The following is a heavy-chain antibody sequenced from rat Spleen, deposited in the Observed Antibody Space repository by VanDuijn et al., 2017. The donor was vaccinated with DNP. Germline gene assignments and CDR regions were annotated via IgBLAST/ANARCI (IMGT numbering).Heavy chain of an antibody. CDR1: GFSLTSSS. CDR2: MWDDGDT. D-gene: IGHD1-1*01. V-gene: IGHV2-70*01. CDR3: ARDSGIEAD. Sequence: QVQLKESGPGLVQPSETLSLTCTVSGFSLTSSSVSWVRQPSGKGPEWMGRMWDDGDTAYNSALKSRLSLSRDTSKSQVFLKMTSVRTEDTAMYFCARDSGIEADWGQGTRVTVSS. J-gene: IGHJ3*01.